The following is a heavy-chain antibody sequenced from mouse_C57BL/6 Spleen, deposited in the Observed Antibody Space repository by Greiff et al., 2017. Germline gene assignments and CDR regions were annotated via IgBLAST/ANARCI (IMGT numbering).Heavy chain of an antibody. V-gene: IGHV1-26*01. D-gene: IGHD3-1*01. CDR2: INPNNGGT. Sequence: VQLQQSGPELVKPGASVKISCKASGYTFTDYYMNWVKQSHGKSLEWIGDINPNNGGTSYNQKFKGKATLTVDKSSSTAYMELRSLTSEDSAVYYCARMGYYSFDVWGTGTTVTVSS. CDR3: ARMGYYSFDV. CDR1: GYTFTDYY. J-gene: IGHJ1*03.